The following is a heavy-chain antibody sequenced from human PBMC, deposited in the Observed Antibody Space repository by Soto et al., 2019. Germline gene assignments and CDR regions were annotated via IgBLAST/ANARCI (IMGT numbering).Heavy chain of an antibody. V-gene: IGHV3-23*01. CDR2: ISGSGGST. D-gene: IGHD1-26*01. Sequence: EVQLLESGGGLVQPGGSLRLSCAASGFTFSSYAMSWVRQAPGKGLEWVSTISGSGGSTYYADSVKGRFTISRDNSKNPLYLQMNSLRAEDTAVYYCAKARWEGYGMGVWGQGTTVTVSS. CDR1: GFTFSSYA. CDR3: AKARWEGYGMGV. J-gene: IGHJ6*02.